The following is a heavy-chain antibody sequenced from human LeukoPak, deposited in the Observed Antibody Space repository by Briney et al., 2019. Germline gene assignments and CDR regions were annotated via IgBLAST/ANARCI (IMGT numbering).Heavy chain of an antibody. V-gene: IGHV3-21*01. CDR2: ISSSSSYI. CDR3: ARIRLLDYYYYMDV. D-gene: IGHD3-3*01. CDR1: GFTFSSYS. J-gene: IGHJ6*03. Sequence: PGGSLRLSCAASGFTFSSYSMNWVRQAPGKGLEWVSSISSSSSYIYYADSVKGRFTISRDNAKNSLYLQMNSLRAEDTAVYYCARIRLLDYYYYMDVWGKGTTVTVSS.